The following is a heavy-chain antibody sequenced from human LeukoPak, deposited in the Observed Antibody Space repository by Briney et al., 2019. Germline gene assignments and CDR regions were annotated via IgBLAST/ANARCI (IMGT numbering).Heavy chain of an antibody. CDR1: GFTFSTYW. CDR2: IRPEGTTT. D-gene: IGHD3-9*01. J-gene: IGHJ4*02. V-gene: IGHV3-74*03. Sequence: GGSLRLSCAASGFTFSTYWMHWVRQAPGKGLVWVARIRPEGTTTAYADSVKGRFTISRDNAKNTLLLQMNSLSAGDTAVYYCARDLDWILFDYWGQGTLVTVSS. CDR3: ARDLDWILFDY.